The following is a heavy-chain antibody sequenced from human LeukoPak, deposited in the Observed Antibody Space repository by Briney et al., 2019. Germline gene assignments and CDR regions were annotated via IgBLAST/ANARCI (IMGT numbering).Heavy chain of an antibody. D-gene: IGHD5-18*01. J-gene: IGHJ4*02. CDR2: IKRDGSEK. Sequence: PGGSLRLSCTASGVTFNSYWMSWVRQAPGKGLEWMANIKRDGSEKYYVDSVKGRFTISRDDAKNSLYLQMNSRRAEDTAVYYCTRDSGAQPWSDVIDYWGQGTLVTVSS. V-gene: IGHV3-7*01. CDR3: TRDSGAQPWSDVIDY. CDR1: GVTFNSYW.